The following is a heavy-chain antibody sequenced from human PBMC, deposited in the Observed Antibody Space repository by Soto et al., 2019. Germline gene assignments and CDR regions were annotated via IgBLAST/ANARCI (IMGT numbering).Heavy chain of an antibody. J-gene: IGHJ6*02. CDR3: ARDVCGSSTSCYRRNYGMDV. CDR2: TYYRSKWYN. CDR1: GDSVSSNSAA. V-gene: IGHV6-1*01. D-gene: IGHD2-2*01. Sequence: PSQTLSLTCAISGDSVSSNSAAWNWIRQSPSRGLEWLGRTYYRSKWYNDYAVSVKSRITINPDTPKNQFSLQLNSVTPEDTAVYYCARDVCGSSTSCYRRNYGMDVWGQGTTVTVSS.